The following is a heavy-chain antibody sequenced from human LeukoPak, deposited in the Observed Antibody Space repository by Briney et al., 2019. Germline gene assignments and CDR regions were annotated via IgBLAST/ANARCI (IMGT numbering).Heavy chain of an antibody. CDR1: GGSISSSSYY. J-gene: IGHJ4*02. V-gene: IGHV4-39*07. CDR2: IYYSGST. D-gene: IGHD5-24*01. Sequence: SETLSLTCTVSGGSISSSSYYWGWIRQPPGKGLEWIGSIYYSGSTYYSPSLKSRVTISVDTSKNQFSLKLSSVTAADTAVYYCARVPYGYPFDYWGQGTLVTVSS. CDR3: ARVPYGYPFDY.